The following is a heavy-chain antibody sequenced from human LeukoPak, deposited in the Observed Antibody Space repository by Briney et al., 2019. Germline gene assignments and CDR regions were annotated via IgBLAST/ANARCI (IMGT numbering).Heavy chain of an antibody. CDR1: GFSLRNYD. Sequence: GGSLRLSCEASGFSLRNYDMYWVRLAPGKGLEWLALISYDGSHKYYTDSVKGRFTISRDNSKNTLYLQMNSLRAEDTAVYYCAKVGAIRYGSDNWFDPWGQGTLVTVSS. D-gene: IGHD3-10*01. CDR3: AKVGAIRYGSDNWFDP. J-gene: IGHJ5*02. V-gene: IGHV3-30*18. CDR2: ISYDGSHK.